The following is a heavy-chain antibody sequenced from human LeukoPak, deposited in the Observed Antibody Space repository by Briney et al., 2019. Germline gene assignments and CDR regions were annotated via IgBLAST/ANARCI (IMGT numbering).Heavy chain of an antibody. CDR2: IYYSGST. CDR1: GGSISSSSYY. Sequence: PSETLSLTCTVSGGSISSSSYYWGWIRQPPGKGLEWIGSIYYSGSTYYNPSLKSRVTISVDTSKNQFSLKLSSVTAADTAVYYCARGGMHSSSWYRGFDYWGQGTMVTVSS. J-gene: IGHJ4*03. D-gene: IGHD6-13*01. V-gene: IGHV4-39*07. CDR3: ARGGMHSSSWYRGFDY.